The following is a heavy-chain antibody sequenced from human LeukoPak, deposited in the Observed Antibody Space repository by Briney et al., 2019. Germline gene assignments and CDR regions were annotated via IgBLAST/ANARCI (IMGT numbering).Heavy chain of an antibody. CDR3: ARRSKDGYNFDY. CDR2: IYHSGNT. J-gene: IGHJ4*02. Sequence: SETLSLTCTVSGDSISSYYWSWIRQPPGKGLEWIGYIYHSGNTNSNPSLKSRVTISVDTSKNQFSLKLSSVTAADTAVYYCARRSKDGYNFDYWGQGTLVTVSS. D-gene: IGHD5-24*01. V-gene: IGHV4-59*08. CDR1: GDSISSYY.